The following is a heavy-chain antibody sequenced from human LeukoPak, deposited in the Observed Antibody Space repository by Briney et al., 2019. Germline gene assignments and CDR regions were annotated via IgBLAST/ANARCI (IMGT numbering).Heavy chain of an antibody. CDR2: ISWNSGSI. D-gene: IGHD6-13*01. CDR1: GFTFDDYA. Sequence: SLRLSCAASGFTFDDYAMHWVRQAPGKGLEWVSGISWNSGSIGYADSVKGRFTISRDNAKNSLYLQMNSLRAEDTALYYCAKLRGSWYYAFDIWGQGTMVTVSS. J-gene: IGHJ3*02. CDR3: AKLRGSWYYAFDI. V-gene: IGHV3-9*01.